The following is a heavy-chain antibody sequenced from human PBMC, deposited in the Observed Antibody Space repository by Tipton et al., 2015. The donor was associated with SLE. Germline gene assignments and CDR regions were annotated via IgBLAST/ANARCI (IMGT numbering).Heavy chain of an antibody. D-gene: IGHD3/OR15-3a*01. V-gene: IGHV4-34*01. Sequence: TLSLTCAVYGGSFSGYYWSWIRQPPGKGLEWIGEINHSGSTNYNPSLKSRVTISIDTSKNQFSLKLSSVTAADTAVYYCARAPGLERDYYYYYYMDAWTKGTTVTVSS. CDR2: INHSGST. CDR1: GGSFSGYY. J-gene: IGHJ6*03. CDR3: ARAPGLERDYYYYYYMDA.